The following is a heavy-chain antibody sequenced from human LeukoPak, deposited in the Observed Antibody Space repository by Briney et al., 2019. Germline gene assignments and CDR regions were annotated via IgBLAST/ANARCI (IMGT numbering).Heavy chain of an antibody. CDR3: ARDWDIVVVPAAMRDYYYGMDV. J-gene: IGHJ6*02. V-gene: IGHV3-21*01. CDR1: GFTFSRYS. D-gene: IGHD2-2*01. CDR2: ISSSSSYI. Sequence: GGSLRLSCAASGFTFSRYSMNWVRQAPGKGLEWVSSISSSSSYIYYADSVKGRFTISRDNAKNSLYLQMNSLRAEDTAVYYCARDWDIVVVPAAMRDYYYGMDVWGQGTTVTVSS.